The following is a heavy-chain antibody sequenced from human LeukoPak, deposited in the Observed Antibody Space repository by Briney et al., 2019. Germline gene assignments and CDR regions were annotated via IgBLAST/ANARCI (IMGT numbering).Heavy chain of an antibody. CDR3: ARGGENIVVVPAATRWFDP. CDR1: GYTFTGYY. CDR2: INPNSGGT. V-gene: IGHV1-2*02. J-gene: IGHJ5*02. D-gene: IGHD2-2*01. Sequence: ASVKVSCLASGYTFTGYYMHWVRQAPGQGLEWMGWINPNSGGTNYAQKFQGRVTMTRDTSISTAYKELSRLRSDDTAVFYCARGGENIVVVPAATRWFDPWGQGTLVTVSS.